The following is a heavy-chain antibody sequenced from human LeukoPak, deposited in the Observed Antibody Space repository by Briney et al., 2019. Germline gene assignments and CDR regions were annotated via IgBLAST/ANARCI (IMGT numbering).Heavy chain of an antibody. V-gene: IGHV3-9*01. CDR3: AKANLNYYYDSSGYYSYFDY. CDR1: GFTFDDYA. D-gene: IGHD3-22*01. CDR2: ISWNSGSI. Sequence: PGRSLRLSCAASGFTFDDYAMHWVRQAPGKGLEWVSGISWNSGSIGYADSVKGRFTISRDNAKNSLYLQMNSLRAEDTALYYCAKANLNYYYDSSGYYSYFDYWGQGTLDTVSS. J-gene: IGHJ4*02.